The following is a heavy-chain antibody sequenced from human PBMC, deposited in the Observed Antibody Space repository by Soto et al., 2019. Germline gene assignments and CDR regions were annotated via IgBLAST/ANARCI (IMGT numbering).Heavy chain of an antibody. V-gene: IGHV4-34*01. CDR1: GGSFSGYY. J-gene: IGHJ4*02. D-gene: IGHD6-19*01. CDR2: INHSGST. CDR3: ARWYSSGWYFDY. Sequence: QVQLQQWGAGLLKPSETLSLTCAVSGGSFSGYYWSWIRQPPGKGLEWIGEINHSGSTNYNPSLKCRVTISVDTSRNQFALKLSSVTAADTAVYYCARWYSSGWYFDYWGQGTLVTVSS.